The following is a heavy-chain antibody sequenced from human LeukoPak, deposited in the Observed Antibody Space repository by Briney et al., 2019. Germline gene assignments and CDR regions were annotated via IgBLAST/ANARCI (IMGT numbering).Heavy chain of an antibody. V-gene: IGHV4-59*01. D-gene: IGHD3-16*02. Sequence: PSETLSLTCTVSGGSISNYYWSWIRQPPGKGLEWIGYIYYSGSTNYNPSLKSRVTISVDTSKNQFSLKLSSVTAADTAVYYCARAYDYVWGSYRSENWFDPWGQGTLVTVSS. CDR2: IYYSGST. CDR1: GGSISNYY. CDR3: ARAYDYVWGSYRSENWFDP. J-gene: IGHJ5*02.